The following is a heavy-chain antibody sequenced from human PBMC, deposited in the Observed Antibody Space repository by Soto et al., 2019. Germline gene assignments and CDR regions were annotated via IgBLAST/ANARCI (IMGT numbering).Heavy chain of an antibody. CDR1: GFTFSSYA. Sequence: EVQLLESGGDLAQPGGSLRLSCAASGFTFSSYAMSWVRQAPGKGLEWVSGIGAGGGTTYYADSVKGRFTISRDNSKNTLYLQMNCLRAEDTALYYCAIDFQGVLPDAFDCWGQGSLVTLSS. V-gene: IGHV3-23*01. D-gene: IGHD3-10*01. J-gene: IGHJ4*02. CDR3: AIDFQGVLPDAFDC. CDR2: IGAGGGTT.